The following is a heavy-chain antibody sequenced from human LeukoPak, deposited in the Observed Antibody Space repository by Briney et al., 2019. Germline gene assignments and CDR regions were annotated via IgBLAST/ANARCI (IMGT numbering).Heavy chain of an antibody. CDR1: GGSIVSGGDY. V-gene: IGHV4-31*03. Sequence: SQTLSLTCTVSGGSIVSGGDYWTWIRQYPGKGLEWIGYIHYSGTTYYNPSLKSRLTISLDTSKSQFSLNLSSVTAADTAVYYCARYPAKYCTGGNCYLAGEGGFDPWGQGTLVTVSS. CDR2: IHYSGTT. CDR3: ARYPAKYCTGGNCYLAGEGGFDP. J-gene: IGHJ5*02. D-gene: IGHD2-15*01.